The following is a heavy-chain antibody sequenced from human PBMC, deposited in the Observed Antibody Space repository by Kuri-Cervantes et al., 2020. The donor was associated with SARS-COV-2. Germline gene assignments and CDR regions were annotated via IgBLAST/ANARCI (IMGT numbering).Heavy chain of an antibody. CDR2: ISLSGCST. V-gene: IGHV1-46*01. Sequence: AAVKVTFKASVYTFTSYYMLWVRQATGQGLEWMGIISLSGCSTSYAQKFQGRVNHTSNTSINTAYMELSSLRSEDTAVYYLARMKATPPQYYDIWSGYYTHNWFDPWGQGTLVTVSS. CDR1: VYTFTSYY. CDR3: ARMKATPPQYYDIWSGYYTHNWFDP. J-gene: IGHJ5*02. D-gene: IGHD3-3*01.